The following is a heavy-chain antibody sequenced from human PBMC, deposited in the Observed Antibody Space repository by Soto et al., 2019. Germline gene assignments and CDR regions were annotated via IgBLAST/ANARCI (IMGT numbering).Heavy chain of an antibody. D-gene: IGHD2-15*01. CDR1: GFTFDDYG. CDR2: INWNGGST. V-gene: IGHV3-20*01. CDR3: ARGGAEPYDDIVVVVAATVWAFDI. Sequence: PGGSLRLSCAASGFTFDDYGMSWVRQAPGKGLEWVSGINWNGGSTGYADSVKGRFTISRDNAKNSLYLQMNSLRAEDTALYHCARGGAEPYDDIVVVVAATVWAFDIWGQGTMVTVSS. J-gene: IGHJ3*02.